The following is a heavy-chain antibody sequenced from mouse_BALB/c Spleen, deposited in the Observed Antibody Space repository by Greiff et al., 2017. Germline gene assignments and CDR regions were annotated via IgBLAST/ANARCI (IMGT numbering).Heavy chain of an antibody. D-gene: IGHD2-3*01. CDR1: GFTFSSYG. CDR2: INSNGGST. J-gene: IGHJ4*01. CDR3: ARDDGYYGAMGY. Sequence: EVKLVESGGGLVQPGGSLKLSCAASGFTFSSYGMSWVRQTPDKRLELVATINSNGGSTYYPDSVKGRFTISRDNAKNTLYLQMSSLKSEDTAMYYCARDDGYYGAMGYWGQGTSVTVSS. V-gene: IGHV5-6-3*01.